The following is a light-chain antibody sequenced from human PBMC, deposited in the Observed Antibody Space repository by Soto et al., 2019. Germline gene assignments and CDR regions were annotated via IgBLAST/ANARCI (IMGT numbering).Light chain of an antibody. Sequence: EIVLTQSPGTLSLSPGERATLSCRASQSVASNYLAWYQLKPGQAPRLLIYGASSRATGIPARFGGSGSGTDFTLTISRLEPEDFAVYFCQQYGDSPETFGQGTKVEIK. CDR3: QQYGDSPET. CDR1: QSVASNY. J-gene: IGKJ1*01. CDR2: GAS. V-gene: IGKV3-20*01.